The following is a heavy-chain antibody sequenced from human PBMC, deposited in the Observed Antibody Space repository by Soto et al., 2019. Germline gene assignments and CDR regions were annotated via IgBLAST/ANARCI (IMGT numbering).Heavy chain of an antibody. CDR3: ARVKAAAGSGGMDV. D-gene: IGHD6-13*01. Sequence: GGSLRLSCAASGFTFSSYSMNWVRQAPGKGLEWVSSISSSSSYIYYADSVKGRFTISRDNAKNSLYLQMNSLRAEDTAVYYCARVKAAAGSGGMDVWGQGTTVTV. V-gene: IGHV3-21*01. CDR1: GFTFSSYS. CDR2: ISSSSSYI. J-gene: IGHJ6*02.